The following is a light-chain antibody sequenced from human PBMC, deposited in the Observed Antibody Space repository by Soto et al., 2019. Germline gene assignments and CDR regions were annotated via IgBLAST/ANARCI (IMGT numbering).Light chain of an antibody. CDR3: SSYTSSSTLV. Sequence: QSALTQPASVSGSPGQSITISCTGTSSDVGGYSSVSWYQHHPGKAPKLMIYDVSNRPSGVSNRFSGSKSGNTASLTISGLQAEDEADYYCSSYTSSSTLVFGNGTKVTVL. J-gene: IGLJ1*01. CDR1: SSDVGGYSS. V-gene: IGLV2-14*03. CDR2: DVS.